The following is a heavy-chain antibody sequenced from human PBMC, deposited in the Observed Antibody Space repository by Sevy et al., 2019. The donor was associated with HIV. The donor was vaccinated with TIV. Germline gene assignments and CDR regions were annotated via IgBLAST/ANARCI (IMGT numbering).Heavy chain of an antibody. CDR1: GFTFSSYA. J-gene: IGHJ1*01. CDR3: AKDGLHSGDFEYFQD. D-gene: IGHD2-21*02. Sequence: GGSLRLSCAASGFTFSSYAMTWVRQAPGKGLDWVSSMTGSGNITYYGDSVKGRFTISRDNSKNTLYLQMNNLRVEDTALYYCAKDGLHSGDFEYFQDWGQGTLVTVSS. V-gene: IGHV3-23*01. CDR2: MTGSGNIT.